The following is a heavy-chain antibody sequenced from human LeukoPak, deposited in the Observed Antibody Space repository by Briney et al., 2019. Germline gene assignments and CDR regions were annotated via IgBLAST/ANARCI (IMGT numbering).Heavy chain of an antibody. J-gene: IGHJ4*02. CDR3: ARTKITYYYGSGSSPFDY. CDR2: IIRILGIA. Sequence: SVKVSCKASGGTFSRYAISWVRQAPGQGLEWRGRIIRILGIANYAQKFQGRVTITADKSTSTAYMELSSLRSEDTAVYYCARTKITYYYGSGSSPFDYWGQGTLVTVSS. V-gene: IGHV1-69*04. D-gene: IGHD3-10*01. CDR1: GGTFSRYA.